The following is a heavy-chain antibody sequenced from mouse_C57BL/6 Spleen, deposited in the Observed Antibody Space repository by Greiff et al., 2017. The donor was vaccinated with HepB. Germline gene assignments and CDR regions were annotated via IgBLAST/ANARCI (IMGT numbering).Heavy chain of an antibody. V-gene: IGHV1-9*01. J-gene: IGHJ4*01. CDR3: ARGGLHYAMDY. Sequence: VHLVESGAELMKPGASVKLSCKATGYTFTGYWIEWVKQRPGHGLEWIGEILPGSGSTNYNEKFKGKATFTADTSSSTAYMQLSSLTTGDSAIYYCARGGLHYAMDYWGQGTSVTVSS. CDR1: GYTFTGYW. CDR2: ILPGSGST. D-gene: IGHD2-2*01.